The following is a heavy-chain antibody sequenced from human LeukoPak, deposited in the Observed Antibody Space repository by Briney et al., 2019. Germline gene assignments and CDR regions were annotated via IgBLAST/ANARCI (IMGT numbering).Heavy chain of an antibody. V-gene: IGHV1-18*01. D-gene: IGHD1-14*01. CDR1: GYSFISYG. CDR3: AGVDNGGFTWSLYYFDY. Sequence: ALVKVSCKASGYSFISYGLYWVRQAPGQGLEWMGWISPYNGNTNYAQNLQGRVTMTTDTSTSTAYMELRSLRSDDTAVYYCAGVDNGGFTWSLYYFDYWGQGTLVTVSS. J-gene: IGHJ4*02. CDR2: ISPYNGNT.